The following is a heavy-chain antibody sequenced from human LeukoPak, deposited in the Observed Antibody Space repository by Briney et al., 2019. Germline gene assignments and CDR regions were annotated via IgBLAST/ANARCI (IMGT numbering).Heavy chain of an antibody. CDR2: INPSGGST. Sequence: HWASVKVSCKASGYTFTSYYMHWVRQAPGQGLEWMGIINPSGGSTSYAQKFQGRVTMTRDTSTSTIYMELSSLRSEDTAVYYCATEKVTPSSSYYYYYMDVWGKGTTVTVSS. CDR3: ATEKVTPSSSYYYYYMDV. D-gene: IGHD6-13*01. J-gene: IGHJ6*03. V-gene: IGHV1-46*01. CDR1: GYTFTSYY.